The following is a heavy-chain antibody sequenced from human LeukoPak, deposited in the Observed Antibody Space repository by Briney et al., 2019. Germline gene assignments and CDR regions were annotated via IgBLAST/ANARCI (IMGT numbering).Heavy chain of an antibody. J-gene: IGHJ4*02. V-gene: IGHV4-34*01. D-gene: IGHD6-6*01. CDR2: INHSGST. CDR1: GGSFSGYY. CDR3: ARDKEQLADY. Sequence: SETLSLTCAVYGGSFSGYYWSWIRQPPGKGLEWIGEINHSGSTNYNPSLKSQVTISVDTSKNQFSLKLSSVTAADTAVYYCARDKEQLADYWGQGTLVTVSS.